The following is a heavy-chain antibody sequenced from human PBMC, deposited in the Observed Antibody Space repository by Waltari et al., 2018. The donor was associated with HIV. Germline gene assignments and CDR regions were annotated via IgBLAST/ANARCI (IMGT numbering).Heavy chain of an antibody. D-gene: IGHD2-2*01. V-gene: IGHV4-39*07. J-gene: IGHJ3*02. Sequence: QLQLQESGPGLVKPSETLSLTCTVSGGSISSSSYYWGWIRQPPGKGLEWIGSIYYSGSTYYNPSLKSRVTISVDTSKNQFSLKLSSVTAADTAVYYCARAVVVPAADAFDIWGQGTMVTVSS. CDR2: IYYSGST. CDR3: ARAVVVPAADAFDI. CDR1: GGSISSSSYY.